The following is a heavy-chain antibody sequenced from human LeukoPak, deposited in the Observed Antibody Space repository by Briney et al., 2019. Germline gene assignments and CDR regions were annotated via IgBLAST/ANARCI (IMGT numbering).Heavy chain of an antibody. Sequence: GASVKVSCKVSGYTSTELSIHWVRRAPGKGLEWMGGFDREDDEIMYARKFQGRVTVTEDTSTDTAVMELRSLKSEDTAVYYCATAPLVGVPTFLDSWGQGTLVAVSS. CDR1: GYTSTELS. D-gene: IGHD1-26*01. CDR2: FDREDDEI. CDR3: ATAPLVGVPTFLDS. V-gene: IGHV1-24*01. J-gene: IGHJ4*02.